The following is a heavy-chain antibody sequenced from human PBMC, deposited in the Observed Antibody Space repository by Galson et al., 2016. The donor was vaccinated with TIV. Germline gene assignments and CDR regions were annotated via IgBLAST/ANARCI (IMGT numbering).Heavy chain of an antibody. CDR3: ARRYFDL. J-gene: IGHJ2*01. CDR1: GFTFSDYW. V-gene: IGHV3-7*01. CDR2: IKQDGSEK. Sequence: SCAASGFTFSDYWMHWVRQTPGKGLEWVANIKQDGSEKYYVDSVKGRFTISRDNAKSSLFLQMNSLRAEDTAVYYCARRYFDLWGRGTLVTVSS.